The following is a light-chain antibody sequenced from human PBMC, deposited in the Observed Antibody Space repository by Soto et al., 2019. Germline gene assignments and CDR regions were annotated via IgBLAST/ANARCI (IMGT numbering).Light chain of an antibody. J-gene: IGLJ2*01. V-gene: IGLV1-51*02. CDR2: END. CDR3: AAWDGNLRAVV. CDR1: SSNIGNYY. Sequence: QSVLTQPPSVSAAPGQKVTISCSGSSSNIGNYYVCWYQHLPGTAPKFLTYENDKRPSGIPDRFSGSKSGTSATLDITGLQTGDEADYYCAAWDGNLRAVVFGGGTKLTVL.